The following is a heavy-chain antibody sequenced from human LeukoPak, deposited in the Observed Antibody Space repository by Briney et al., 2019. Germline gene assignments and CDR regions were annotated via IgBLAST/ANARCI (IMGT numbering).Heavy chain of an antibody. CDR3: ARSVDIAMVTFDY. D-gene: IGHD5-18*01. Sequence: SETLSLTCTVSGGSISTCYWSWIRQPPAKGLEWIGYIHYSGSIKYNPSLKSRVTISLGTSKNQFSLRLSSVTAADTAVYYCARSVDIAMVTFDYWGQGTLVTVSS. J-gene: IGHJ4*02. V-gene: IGHV4-59*01. CDR2: IHYSGSI. CDR1: GGSISTCY.